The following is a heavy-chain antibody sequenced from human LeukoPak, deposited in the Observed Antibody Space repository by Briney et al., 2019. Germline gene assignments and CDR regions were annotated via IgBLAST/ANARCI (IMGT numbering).Heavy chain of an antibody. V-gene: IGHV4-59*11. Sequence: SETLSLTCTVSGGSIISHYWSWIRQPPGKGLEWLGYIYDSGSTNFNPSLKSRVTISVDTSKNQFSLKLGSVTAADTAAYYCARMRDWFDPWGQGTLVTVSS. J-gene: IGHJ5*02. CDR3: ARMRDWFDP. CDR1: GGSIISHY. CDR2: IYDSGST.